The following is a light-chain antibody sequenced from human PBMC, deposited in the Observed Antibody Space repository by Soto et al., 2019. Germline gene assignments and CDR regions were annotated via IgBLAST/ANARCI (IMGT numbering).Light chain of an antibody. Sequence: EIVMTQSPATLSVSPGERATLSCRASQSVSSNLAWYQQKPGQAPRLLIYGESTRATGIPARFSGSASGTEFTLTISGLQSEDFAVYYCQQYKNWPPITFGQGTRLEIK. V-gene: IGKV3-15*01. CDR3: QQYKNWPPIT. J-gene: IGKJ5*01. CDR2: GES. CDR1: QSVSSN.